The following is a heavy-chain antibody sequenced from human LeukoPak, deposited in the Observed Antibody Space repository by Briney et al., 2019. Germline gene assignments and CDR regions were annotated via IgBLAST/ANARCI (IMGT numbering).Heavy chain of an antibody. CDR2: IKQDGSEK. Sequence: GGSLRLSCAASGFTFSSYWMSWVRQAPGKGLEWVANIKQDGSEKYYVDSVKGRFTISRDNAKNSLYLQMNSLTAEDTAMYYCSRSPQGTGSPADYWGQGTLVTVSS. V-gene: IGHV3-7*01. CDR1: GFTFSSYW. J-gene: IGHJ4*02. D-gene: IGHD1-1*01. CDR3: SRSPQGTGSPADY.